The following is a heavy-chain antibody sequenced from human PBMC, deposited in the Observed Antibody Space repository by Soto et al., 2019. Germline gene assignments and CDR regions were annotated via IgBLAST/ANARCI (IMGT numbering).Heavy chain of an antibody. J-gene: IGHJ5*02. CDR2: IHNNGNN. CDR3: ARDESPYYHDSSGYYGP. V-gene: IGHV4-59*01. D-gene: IGHD3-22*01. CDR1: GGSISGSF. Sequence: SETLSLTCTVSGGSISGSFWNWIRQPPGKGLEWIGYIHNNGNNNYNPSLKSRVTMSVDMSKNQFSLKLSSVTAADTAVYYCARDESPYYHDSSGYYGPWGQGTLVTVSS.